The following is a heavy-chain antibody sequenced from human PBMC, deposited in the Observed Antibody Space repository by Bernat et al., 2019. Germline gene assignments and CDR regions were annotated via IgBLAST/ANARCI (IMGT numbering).Heavy chain of an antibody. CDR3: AKDRQIGWLLLPGLDY. J-gene: IGHJ4*02. D-gene: IGHD3-22*01. Sequence: QVQLVESGGGVVQPGRSLRLSCAASGFTFSSYGMHWVRQAPGKGLEWVAVISYDGSNKYYADSVKGRFTISRDNSKNTLYLQMNSLRAEDTAVDYCAKDRQIGWLLLPGLDYWGQGTLVTVSS. CDR2: ISYDGSNK. V-gene: IGHV3-30*18. CDR1: GFTFSSYG.